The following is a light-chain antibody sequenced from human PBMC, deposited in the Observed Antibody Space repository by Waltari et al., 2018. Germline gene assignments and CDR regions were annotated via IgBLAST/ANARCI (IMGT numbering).Light chain of an antibody. CDR2: AAS. CDR1: QSISSY. J-gene: IGKJ2*01. Sequence: DIQMTQSPSSLSASVGDRVTITCRASQSISSYLNWYQQKPGKAPRLLVYAASRLQIGVPSRFSGTGSGTDFTLTISILQPEDFATYYCQQSYSTPYTFGQGTKLEI. CDR3: QQSYSTPYT. V-gene: IGKV1-39*01.